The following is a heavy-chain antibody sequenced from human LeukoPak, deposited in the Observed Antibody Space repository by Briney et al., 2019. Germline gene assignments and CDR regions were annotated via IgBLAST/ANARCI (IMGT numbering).Heavy chain of an antibody. CDR1: GFTVSRNY. V-gene: IGHV3-53*01. Sequence: PGGSLRLSCAASGFTVSRNYMSWVRQAPGKGLGWVSVLYSDGSTYHADSVKGRFTISRDNSKNTLYLQMNSLRAEDTAVYYCARVLRDCSSTSCLYLYYYYYMDVWGKGTTVTISS. CDR3: ARVLRDCSSTSCLYLYYYYYMDV. J-gene: IGHJ6*03. CDR2: LYSDGST. D-gene: IGHD2-2*01.